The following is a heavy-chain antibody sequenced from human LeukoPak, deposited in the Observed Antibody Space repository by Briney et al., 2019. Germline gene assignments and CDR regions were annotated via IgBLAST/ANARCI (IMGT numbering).Heavy chain of an antibody. CDR1: GGSFSVYY. V-gene: IGHV4-34*01. CDR3: ARRHYDYVWGSYRYTSGAFDI. CDR2: INHSGST. D-gene: IGHD3-16*02. Sequence: PSETLSLTCAVYGGSFSVYYWSWIRQPPGKGLEWIGEINHSGSTNYNPSLKSRVTISVDTSKNQFSLKLSSVTAADTAVYYCARRHYDYVWGSYRYTSGAFDIWGQGTMVTVSS. J-gene: IGHJ3*02.